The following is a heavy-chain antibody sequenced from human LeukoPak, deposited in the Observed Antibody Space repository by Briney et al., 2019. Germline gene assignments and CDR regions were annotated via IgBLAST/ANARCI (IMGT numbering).Heavy chain of an antibody. J-gene: IGHJ3*02. V-gene: IGHV3-53*01. CDR2: IYSGGST. CDR3: ARELYGDYALDVAFDI. D-gene: IGHD4-17*01. Sequence: GSLRLSCAASGFTVSSNYMSWVRQAPGKGLEWVSVIYSGGSTYYADSVKGRFTISRDNSKNTLYLQMNSLRAEDTAVYYCARELYGDYALDVAFDIWGQGTMVTVSS. CDR1: GFTVSSNY.